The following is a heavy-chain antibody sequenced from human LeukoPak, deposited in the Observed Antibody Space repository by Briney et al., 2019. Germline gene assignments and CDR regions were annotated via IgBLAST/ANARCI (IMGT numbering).Heavy chain of an antibody. V-gene: IGHV1-2*02. CDR2: INPNTGGT. Sequence: EASVKVSCKASGYTFTDHYIHWVRQAPGQGFGWMGWINPNTGGTDYAQKFQDRIAISTYTSITTVYMELSRLKSDDTALYYCARDLATVDGIAWYYFENWGQGTLVTVS. CDR1: GYTFTDHY. CDR3: ARDLATVDGIAWYYFEN. D-gene: IGHD5-24*01. J-gene: IGHJ4*02.